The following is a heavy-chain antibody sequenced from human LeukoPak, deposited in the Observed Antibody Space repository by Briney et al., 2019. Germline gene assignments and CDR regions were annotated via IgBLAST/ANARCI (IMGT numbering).Heavy chain of an antibody. CDR2: ISGSGGST. V-gene: IGHV3-23*01. Sequence: AGGSLRLSCAASGFTFSSYAMSWVRQAPGKGLEWVSAISGSGGSTYYADSVKGRFTFSRDNSRNTLFLQMNSLRAEDTAVYYWGKGGRDSWWGVYYFDYWGQGTLVTVSS. CDR1: GFTFSSYA. CDR3: GKGGRDSWWGVYYFDY. D-gene: IGHD6-13*01. J-gene: IGHJ4*02.